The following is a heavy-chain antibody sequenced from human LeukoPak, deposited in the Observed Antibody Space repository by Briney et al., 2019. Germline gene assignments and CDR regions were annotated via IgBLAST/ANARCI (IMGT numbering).Heavy chain of an antibody. Sequence: GGSLRLSCAASGFTFSSYAMSWVRQAPGKGLEWVSAISGSGGSTYYADSVKGRFTISRDNPKSTLYLQMNSLRAEDTAVYYCAKDQGYTYGYPEDYWGQGTLVTVSS. D-gene: IGHD5-18*01. CDR2: ISGSGGST. V-gene: IGHV3-23*01. CDR1: GFTFSSYA. CDR3: AKDQGYTYGYPEDY. J-gene: IGHJ4*02.